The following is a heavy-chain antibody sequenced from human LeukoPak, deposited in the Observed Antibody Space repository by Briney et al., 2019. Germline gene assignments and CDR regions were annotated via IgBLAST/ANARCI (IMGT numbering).Heavy chain of an antibody. CDR1: GFTFSNYA. V-gene: IGHV3-30-3*01. Sequence: GKSLRLSCAVSGFTFSNYAIHWVRQDPGKGLEWVALISFDGSNKYYADSVKGRFTISRDNSENTLHLQMNSLRPEDTAIYYCARDPILVRGYFDYWGQGTLVTVSS. CDR2: ISFDGSNK. D-gene: IGHD3-10*01. J-gene: IGHJ4*02. CDR3: ARDPILVRGYFDY.